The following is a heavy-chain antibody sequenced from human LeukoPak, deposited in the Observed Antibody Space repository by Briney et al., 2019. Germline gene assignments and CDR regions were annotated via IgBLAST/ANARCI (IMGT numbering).Heavy chain of an antibody. CDR2: ISYDGSNK. CDR1: GFTFSSYA. V-gene: IGHV3-30-3*01. J-gene: IGHJ4*02. Sequence: GRSLRLSCAASGFTFSSYAMHWVRQAPGKGLEWVAVISYDGSNKYYADSVKGRFTISRDNSKNTLYLQMNSLRAEDTAMYYCARDYGIVVVITTVLDYWGQGTLVTVSS. D-gene: IGHD3-22*01. CDR3: ARDYGIVVVITTVLDY.